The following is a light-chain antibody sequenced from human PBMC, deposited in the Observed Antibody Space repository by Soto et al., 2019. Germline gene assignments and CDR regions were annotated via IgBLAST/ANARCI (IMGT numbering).Light chain of an antibody. CDR3: CSFAGTSTG. Sequence: QSALTQPASVSGSPGQSITISCTGTSSDVGKYNFVSWYRQHPGKAPKLIIYHVDKRPSGMSNRFSGSKSGNTASLTISGLQAEDEADYFCCSFAGTSTGFGGGTKLTVL. V-gene: IGLV2-23*02. J-gene: IGLJ2*01. CDR2: HVD. CDR1: SSDVGKYNF.